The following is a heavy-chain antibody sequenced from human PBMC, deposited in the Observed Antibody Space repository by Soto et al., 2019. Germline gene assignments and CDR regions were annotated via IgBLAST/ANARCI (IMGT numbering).Heavy chain of an antibody. D-gene: IGHD6-6*01. Sequence: QLQLQESGSGLVKPSQTLSLTCAVSGGSISSGGYSWSWIRQPPGKGLEWIGYIYHSGSTYYNPSLKMRGTISVDRAKNKFSLKLSSVTAADTAVYYCAGGIAARPLGYWGQGTLVTVSS. CDR2: IYHSGST. V-gene: IGHV4-30-2*01. CDR3: AGGIAARPLGY. CDR1: GGSISSGGYS. J-gene: IGHJ4*02.